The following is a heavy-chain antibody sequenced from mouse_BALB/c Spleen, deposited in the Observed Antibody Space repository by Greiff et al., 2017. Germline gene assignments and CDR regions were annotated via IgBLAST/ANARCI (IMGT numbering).Heavy chain of an antibody. CDR1: GFNIKDYY. V-gene: IGHV14-1*02. D-gene: IGHD2-12*01. CDR2: IDPENGNT. CDR3: ARVGTTSAWFAY. Sequence: EVQLQQSGAELVRPGALVKLSCKASGFNIKDYYMHWVKQRPEQGLEWIGWIDPENGNTIYDPKFQGKASITADTSSNTAYLQLSSLTSEDTAVYYCARVGTTSAWFAYWGQGTLVTVSA. J-gene: IGHJ3*01.